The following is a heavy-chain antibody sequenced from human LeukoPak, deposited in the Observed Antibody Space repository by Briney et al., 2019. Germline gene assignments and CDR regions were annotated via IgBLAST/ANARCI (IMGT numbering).Heavy chain of an antibody. J-gene: IGHJ6*03. Sequence: GASVKVSCKASGYTFTDYYIQWMRQAPGQGLEWMGWINPNSGGTNYGQKFQGRVTMTRDTSISTAYMELSRLRSDDTAVYYCARGPAGYSSGWDYYYMDVWGKGTTVTISS. CDR2: INPNSGGT. CDR3: ARGPAGYSSGWDYYYMDV. D-gene: IGHD6-19*01. CDR1: GYTFTDYY. V-gene: IGHV1-2*02.